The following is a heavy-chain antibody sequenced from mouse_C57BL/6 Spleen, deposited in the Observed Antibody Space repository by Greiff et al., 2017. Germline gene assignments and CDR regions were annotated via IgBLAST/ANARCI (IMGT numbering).Heavy chain of an antibody. CDR1: GFNIKDDY. Sequence: DVKLQESGAELVRPGASVKLSCTASGFNIKDDYMHWVKQRPEQGLEWIGWIDPENGDTEYASKFQGKATITADTSSNTAYLQLSSLTSEDTAVYYCTTRGETTADSGDYWGQGTTLTVSS. D-gene: IGHD1-2*01. V-gene: IGHV14-4*01. CDR3: TTRGETTADSGDY. J-gene: IGHJ2*01. CDR2: IDPENGDT.